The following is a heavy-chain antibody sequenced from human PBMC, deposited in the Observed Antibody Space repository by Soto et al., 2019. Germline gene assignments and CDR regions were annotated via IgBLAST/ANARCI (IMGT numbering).Heavy chain of an antibody. J-gene: IGHJ5*02. CDR3: ARESPETHNNWFDP. V-gene: IGHV4-4*02. CDR2: IYHSGST. Sequence: QVQLQESGPGLVKPSGTLSLTCAVSSGSISSSNWWSWVRQPPGKRLEWIGEIYHSGSTNYNPSLKSRVTISVDKSKNQFSLKMSSVTAADTAVYYCARESPETHNNWFDPWGQGTLVTVSS. CDR1: SGSISSSNW.